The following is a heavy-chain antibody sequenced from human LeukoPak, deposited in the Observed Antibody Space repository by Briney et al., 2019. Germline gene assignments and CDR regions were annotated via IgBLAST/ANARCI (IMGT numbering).Heavy chain of an antibody. V-gene: IGHV3-15*01. CDR1: GFSFSNAW. J-gene: IGHJ4*02. Sequence: GGSLRLSCAASGFSFSNAWMIWVRQTPGKGLEWVGRIKSNTDGGTTDFAAPVKGRFTMSSDDSKNTLYLQMNSLKTEDTAVYYCTTDLQTYYYDSSGSWGQGTLVTVSS. CDR2: IKSNTDGGTT. CDR3: TTDLQTYYYDSSGS. D-gene: IGHD3-22*01.